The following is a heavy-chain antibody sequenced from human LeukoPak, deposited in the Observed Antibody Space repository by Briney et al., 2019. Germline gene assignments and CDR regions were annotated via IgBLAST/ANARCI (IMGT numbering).Heavy chain of an antibody. Sequence: GGSLRLSCAASGFTFRSYAMRWVRQAPGKGLEWVSAISGSGGSTYYADSVKGRFTISRDNSKNTLYLQMSSLRAEDTAVYYCAKAMEYYDSGTYHAFDLWSRGTMVTVSS. CDR1: GFTFRSYA. J-gene: IGHJ3*01. CDR2: ISGSGGST. D-gene: IGHD3-10*01. V-gene: IGHV3-23*01. CDR3: AKAMEYYDSGTYHAFDL.